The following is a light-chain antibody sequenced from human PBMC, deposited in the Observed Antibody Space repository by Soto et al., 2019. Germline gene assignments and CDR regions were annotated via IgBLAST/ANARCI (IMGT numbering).Light chain of an antibody. J-gene: IGLJ1*01. Sequence: QSALTQPASVSGSPGQSITISCSGTSSDVGGYKYVSWYQQHPGKAPKLMIYEVSNRPSGISNRFSGSKSGNTASLTISGLQAEDEADYYCSSYTSSTLYVFGTGTTLTVL. CDR3: SSYTSSTLYV. CDR1: SSDVGGYKY. CDR2: EVS. V-gene: IGLV2-14*01.